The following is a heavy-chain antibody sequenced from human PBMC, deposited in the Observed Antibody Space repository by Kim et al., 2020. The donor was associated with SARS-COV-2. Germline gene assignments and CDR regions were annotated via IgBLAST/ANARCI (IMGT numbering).Heavy chain of an antibody. CDR3: ARRYCSGGSCFDY. V-gene: IGHV5-10-1*01. J-gene: IGHJ4*02. Sequence: YSPSFQGHVTISADKSISTAYLQWSSLKASDTAMYYCARRYCSGGSCFDYWGQGTLVTVSS. D-gene: IGHD2-15*01.